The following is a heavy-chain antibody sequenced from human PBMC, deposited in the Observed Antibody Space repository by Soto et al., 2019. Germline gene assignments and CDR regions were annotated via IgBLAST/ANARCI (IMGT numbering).Heavy chain of an antibody. CDR2: ISSSSSYL. Sequence: EVQLVESGGGLVKPGGSLRLSCAASGFTFRSYSMNWVRQAPGKGLGWVSSISSSSSYLYYADSVKGRFTIARDNAKNSLYLQMNSLRAEDTAVYYCASLLAFDIWGQGTMVTVSS. CDR1: GFTFRSYS. CDR3: ASLLAFDI. V-gene: IGHV3-21*01. J-gene: IGHJ3*02.